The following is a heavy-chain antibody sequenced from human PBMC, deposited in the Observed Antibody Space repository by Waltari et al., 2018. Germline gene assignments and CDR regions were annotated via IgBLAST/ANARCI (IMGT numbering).Heavy chain of an antibody. D-gene: IGHD3-9*01. CDR3: ARDPYYYDILTGLGY. CDR2: INPSSCGT. Sequence: QVQLVQSGAEVKKPGASVKVSCKASGYTFTGYYMHWVRQDPGPGRGWMGWINPSSCGTNYAQKLQGRVSMTRDTSTSTAYMELSRLRSDDTAVYYCARDPYYYDILTGLGYWGQGTLVTVSS. CDR1: GYTFTGYY. J-gene: IGHJ4*02. V-gene: IGHV1-2*02.